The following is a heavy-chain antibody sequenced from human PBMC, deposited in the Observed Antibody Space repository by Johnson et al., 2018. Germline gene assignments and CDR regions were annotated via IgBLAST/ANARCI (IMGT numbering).Heavy chain of an antibody. V-gene: IGHV4-59*01. Sequence: QVQLQESGPGLVKPSETLSLTCTVSGGSISSYYWSWIRQPPGKGLEWIGYIYYSGSTNYNPSLKSRVTISVDTSKNQFSLKLSSVTAADTAVYYCARDYPVLRCLDYGMDGWGQGTTVTVSS. CDR3: ARDYPVLRCLDYGMDG. CDR2: IYYSGST. CDR1: GGSISSYY. D-gene: IGHD3-3*01. J-gene: IGHJ6*02.